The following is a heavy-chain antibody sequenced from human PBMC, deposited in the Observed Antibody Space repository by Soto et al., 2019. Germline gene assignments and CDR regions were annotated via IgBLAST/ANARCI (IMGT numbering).Heavy chain of an antibody. CDR1: GFTFSGFS. CDR2: ISTRSLTI. Sequence: GGSLRLSCAASGFTFSGFSMNWVRKAPGKGLEWISYISTRSLTIDYADSVRGRFTISRDNAKDSLYLQMRSLRDEDTAVYYCARSSSQPDYDGMDVWGQGTTVTVSS. D-gene: IGHD2-2*01. V-gene: IGHV3-48*02. J-gene: IGHJ6*02. CDR3: ARSSSQPDYDGMDV.